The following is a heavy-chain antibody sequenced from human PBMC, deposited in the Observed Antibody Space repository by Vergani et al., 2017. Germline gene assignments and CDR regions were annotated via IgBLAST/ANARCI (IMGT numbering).Heavy chain of an antibody. D-gene: IGHD5-24*01. CDR2: IYDNGNT. J-gene: IGHJ6*02. Sequence: QLQLQESGPGLVKPSETLSLTCAVSGVSIKSRSYYWGWIRQSPGKGLEWIGSIYDNGNTYYNPSLKSRVAISVDTSTNQVSLNLGSVTAADTAVYYCARNRAIELAGRMHYYYAIDVWGQGTTVTVSS. V-gene: IGHV4-39*01. CDR1: GVSIKSRSYY. CDR3: ARNRAIELAGRMHYYYAIDV.